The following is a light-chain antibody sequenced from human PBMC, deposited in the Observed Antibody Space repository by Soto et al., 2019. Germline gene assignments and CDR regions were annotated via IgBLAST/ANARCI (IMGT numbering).Light chain of an antibody. CDR3: QQSYSTPGT. V-gene: IGKV1-39*01. Sequence: DIQMTQSPSFLSASVGDRVTITCRASQSISSYLNWYQQKPGKAPKLLIYAASSLQSGVPSRFSGSGSGTDFTLTIGSLQPEDFATYYCQQSYSTPGTFGQGTKVEIK. J-gene: IGKJ1*01. CDR1: QSISSY. CDR2: AAS.